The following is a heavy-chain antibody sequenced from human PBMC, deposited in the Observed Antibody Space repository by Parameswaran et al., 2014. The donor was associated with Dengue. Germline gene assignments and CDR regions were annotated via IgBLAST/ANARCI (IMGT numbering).Heavy chain of an antibody. J-gene: IGHJ3*02. D-gene: IGHD2-2*02. CDR3: ARDRDNCSSTSCYNRAFDM. Sequence: WVRQAPGQGLEWMGGIIPLFVTTKYAEKFQGRVTLTADESTSTAYMELSSLRSEDTAVYYCARDRDNCSSTSCYNRAFDMWGQGTMVTVSS. V-gene: IGHV1-69*01. CDR2: IIPLFVTT.